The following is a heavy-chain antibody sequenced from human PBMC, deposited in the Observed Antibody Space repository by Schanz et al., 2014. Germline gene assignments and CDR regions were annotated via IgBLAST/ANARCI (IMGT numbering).Heavy chain of an antibody. V-gene: IGHV1-46*03. Sequence: QVQLVQSGAEVKKPGASVKVSCKASGYTFTSDSMHWVRQAPGQGLEWMGIINPSGGSTRYGQKFQGRVTMTRDTSTSTVYMELSSLRSEDTAVYYCAGAFDSSGYYFDYWGQGTLVTVSS. J-gene: IGHJ4*02. CDR3: AGAFDSSGYYFDY. CDR2: INPSGGST. CDR1: GYTFTSDS. D-gene: IGHD3-22*01.